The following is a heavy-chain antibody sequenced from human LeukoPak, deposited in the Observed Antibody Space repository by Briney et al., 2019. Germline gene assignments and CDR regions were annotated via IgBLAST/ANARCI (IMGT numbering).Heavy chain of an antibody. J-gene: IGHJ5*02. D-gene: IGHD3-22*01. CDR3: ASIYYYDSAPIDP. V-gene: IGHV4-59*08. CDR1: GGSISSYY. Sequence: SETLSLTCTVSGGSISSYYWSWIRQPPGKGLEWIGYIYYSGSTNYNPSLKSRVTISVDTSKNQFSLKLSSVTAADTAVYYCASIYYYDSAPIDPWGQGTLVTVSS. CDR2: IYYSGST.